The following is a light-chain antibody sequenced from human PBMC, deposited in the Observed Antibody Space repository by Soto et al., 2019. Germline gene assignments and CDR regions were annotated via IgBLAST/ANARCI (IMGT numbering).Light chain of an antibody. CDR3: QQYDTYPLT. J-gene: IGKJ4*01. V-gene: IGKV1-5*03. CDR2: KAS. CDR1: QSISSW. Sequence: DNLMIQSPSTVSASVGDRVTITCRASQSISSWLAWYQQKPGKAPNLLIYKASSLESGVPSRFSGSGSGTEFTLTISSLQPDDFATYYCQQYDTYPLTFGGGTKVEIK.